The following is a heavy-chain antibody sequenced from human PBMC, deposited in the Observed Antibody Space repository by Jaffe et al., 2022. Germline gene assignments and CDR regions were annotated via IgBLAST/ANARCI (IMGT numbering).Heavy chain of an antibody. D-gene: IGHD4-4*01. CDR2: IVSDDSST. J-gene: IGHJ6*03. Sequence: EVQLLESGGGLVQPGGSLRLSCAASGFTLTSYRFHWVRQAPGTGLVWVSRIVSDDSSTSYADSAKGRFTVSRDDAKNTLYLQMNSLRAEDTAVYFCARARMTTITDLTRPNYYYHYYYMDVWGKGTTVTVSS. V-gene: IGHV3-74*01. CDR1: GFTLTSYR. CDR3: ARARMTTITDLTRPNYYYHYYYMDV.